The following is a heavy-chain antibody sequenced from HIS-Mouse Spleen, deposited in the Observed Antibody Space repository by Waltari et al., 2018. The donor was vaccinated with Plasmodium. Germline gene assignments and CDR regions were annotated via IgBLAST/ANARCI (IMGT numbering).Heavy chain of an antibody. CDR1: GYTFTGYY. Sequence: QVQLVQSGAEVKKPGASVKVSCKASGYTFTGYYMHWVRQAHGQGLEWMGGINPNRGGTNYAQKFQGRVTMTRDTSRRTAYMELSRLRSDDTAVYYCARVLGYKAAAGTFVEYFQHWGQGTLVTVSS. V-gene: IGHV1-2*02. D-gene: IGHD6-13*01. CDR3: ARVLGYKAAAGTFVEYFQH. CDR2: INPNRGGT. J-gene: IGHJ1*01.